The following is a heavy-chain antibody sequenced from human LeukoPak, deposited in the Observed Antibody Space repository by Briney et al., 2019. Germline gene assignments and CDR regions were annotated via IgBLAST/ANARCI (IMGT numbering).Heavy chain of an antibody. V-gene: IGHV4-30-4*01. D-gene: IGHD2-2*01. CDR3: VRHSASARWFDP. CDR2: IHYSGTT. CDR1: DGSIRSGDYY. J-gene: IGHJ5*02. Sequence: PSQTLSLTCTVSDGSIRSGDYYRTWIRQPPGQGLEWIGYIHYSGTTYYNPSLQSRLTISVDTSKSQFSLKLSSVTAADTAVYYCVRHSASARWFDPWGRGTLVTVSS.